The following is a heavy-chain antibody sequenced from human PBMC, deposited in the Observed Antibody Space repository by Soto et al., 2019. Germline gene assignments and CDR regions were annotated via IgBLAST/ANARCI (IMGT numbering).Heavy chain of an antibody. D-gene: IGHD2-2*01. Sequence: QVQLQESGPGLVKPSETLSLTCTVSGGSISSYYWSWIRQPPGKGLEWIGYIYYSGSTNYNPSLKRRVSISVDTSKNHFSLKLSSVTAADTAVYYCVSTPRTGGFDPWGHGTLVTVSS. CDR2: IYYSGST. V-gene: IGHV4-59*08. J-gene: IGHJ5*02. CDR3: VSTPRTGGFDP. CDR1: GGSISSYY.